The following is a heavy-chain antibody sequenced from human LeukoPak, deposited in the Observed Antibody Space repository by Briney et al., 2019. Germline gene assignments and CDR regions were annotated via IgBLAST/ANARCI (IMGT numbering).Heavy chain of an antibody. J-gene: IGHJ4*02. CDR3: AKGIVVAGHFDY. Sequence: ASVKVSCKASGGTFSSYAISWVRQAPGQGLEWMGGIIPIFGTANYAQKFQGRVTITADESTSTAYMELSSLRSGDTAVYYCAKGIVVAGHFDYWGQGTLVTVSS. V-gene: IGHV1-69*13. CDR1: GGTFSSYA. CDR2: IIPIFGTA. D-gene: IGHD6-19*01.